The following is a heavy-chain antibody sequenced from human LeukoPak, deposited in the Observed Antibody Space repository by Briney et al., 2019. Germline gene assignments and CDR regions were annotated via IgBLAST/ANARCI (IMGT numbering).Heavy chain of an antibody. CDR1: GYTFTDYN. CDR3: ARRYCTGGSCYPDY. CDR2: VNPYSGGT. Sequence: ASVKVSCKASGYTFTDYNIYWVRQAPGQGLEWMGWVNPYSGGTVYAQRFQGRVTMTRDMSISTAYMELSRLRSDDTAFYYCARRYCTGGSCYPDYWGQGTLVTVSS. J-gene: IGHJ4*02. V-gene: IGHV1-2*02. D-gene: IGHD2-15*01.